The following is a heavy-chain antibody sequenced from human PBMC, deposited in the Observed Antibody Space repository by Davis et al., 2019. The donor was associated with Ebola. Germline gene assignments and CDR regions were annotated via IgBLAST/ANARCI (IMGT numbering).Heavy chain of an antibody. V-gene: IGHV2-5*02. CDR1: GFSLSTSGVG. CDR2: IYWDDDE. Sequence: SGPTLVKPTQTLTLTCTFSGFSLSTSGVGLAWIRQSPGQALEWLALIYWDDDERYSPSLKSRLAITKDTSKNQVVLTMTNVDPVDTATYFCAHTTHRECYKVYRFHYWGQGILVTVSS. J-gene: IGHJ4*02. CDR3: AHTTHRECYKVYRFHY. D-gene: IGHD5-24*01.